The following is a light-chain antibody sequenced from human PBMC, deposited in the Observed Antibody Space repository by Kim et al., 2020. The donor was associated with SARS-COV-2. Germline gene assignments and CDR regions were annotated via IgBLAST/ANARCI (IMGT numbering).Light chain of an antibody. Sequence: CTLSSGYSNYSVDWYQRGTGKGARFVMRVGTGGIVGSKGDGIPARFSVLGSGLNRYLTIKNIQEEDESDYHCGADHGSGSNFVFVFGTGTKVTVL. J-gene: IGLJ1*01. CDR3: GADHGSGSNFVFV. V-gene: IGLV9-49*01. CDR1: SGYSNYS. CDR2: VGTGGIVG.